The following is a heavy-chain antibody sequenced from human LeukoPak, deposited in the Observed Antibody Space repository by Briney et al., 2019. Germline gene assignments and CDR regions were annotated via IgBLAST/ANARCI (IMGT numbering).Heavy chain of an antibody. CDR1: GYTFTSYS. CDR3: ARGRYCSSTSCYTDQYYYYGMDV. J-gene: IGHJ6*02. V-gene: IGHV1-18*01. CDR2: ISAYNGNT. D-gene: IGHD2-2*02. Sequence: GASVKVSCKASGYTFTSYSISWVRQAPGQGLEWMGWISAYNGNTNYAQKLQGRVTMTTDTSTSTAYMELRSLRSDDTAVYYCARGRYCSSTSCYTDQYYYYGMDVWGQGTTVTVSS.